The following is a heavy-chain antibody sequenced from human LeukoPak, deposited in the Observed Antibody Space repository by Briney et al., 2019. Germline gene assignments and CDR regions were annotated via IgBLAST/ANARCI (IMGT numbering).Heavy chain of an antibody. Sequence: GGSLRLSCAASGFSFSSYWMSWVRQAPGKGLEWVANIKEDGSEKSYVDSVKGRFTISRDNSKNTLYLQMNSLRAEDTAVYYCAKDQGYSYVVDYYYMDVWGKGTTVTVSS. CDR1: GFSFSSYW. V-gene: IGHV3-7*01. CDR3: AKDQGYSYVVDYYYMDV. CDR2: IKEDGSEK. D-gene: IGHD5-18*01. J-gene: IGHJ6*03.